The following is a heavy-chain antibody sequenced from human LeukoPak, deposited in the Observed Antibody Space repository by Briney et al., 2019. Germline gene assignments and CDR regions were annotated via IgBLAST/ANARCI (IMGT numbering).Heavy chain of an antibody. V-gene: IGHV3-64*01. CDR3: ARDLRDYYDSSGYYTFPDY. CDR1: GFTFSDFA. Sequence: PGGSLRLSCAASGFTFSDFAMHWVRQAPGKGLQYVAGISRQGGSTYYSSSVKGGFIVSRDNSKNTLDLQMGSLRAEDMAVYYCARDLRDYYDSSGYYTFPDYWGQGTLVTVSS. CDR2: ISRQGGST. J-gene: IGHJ4*02. D-gene: IGHD3-22*01.